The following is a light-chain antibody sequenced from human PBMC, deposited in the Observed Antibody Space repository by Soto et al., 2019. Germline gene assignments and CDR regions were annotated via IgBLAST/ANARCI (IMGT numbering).Light chain of an antibody. V-gene: IGKV3-11*01. CDR1: QSISSH. Sequence: EILLTQSPATLSLSPGERATLSCRASQSISSHLAWYQQKPGQAPRLLIHDASSRATGTPARFSGSGSGTDFTLTISSLEPEDFAVYYCQLRNAWPPSITFGQGTRLEI. CDR2: DAS. J-gene: IGKJ5*01. CDR3: QLRNAWPPSIT.